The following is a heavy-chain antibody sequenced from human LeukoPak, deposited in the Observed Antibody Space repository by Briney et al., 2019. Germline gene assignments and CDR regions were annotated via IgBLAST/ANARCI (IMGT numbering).Heavy chain of an antibody. D-gene: IGHD6-6*01. CDR2: IYHSGSN. J-gene: IGHJ4*02. CDR3: ARGARYSSSSYGY. CDR1: GYSISSGYY. Sequence: SETLSLTCTVSGYSISSGYYWGWIRPPPGKRLEWIGSIYHSGSNYYNPSLKSRVTISVDTSKNQFSLKLSSVTAADTAVYYCARGARYSSSSYGYWGQGTLVTVSS. V-gene: IGHV4-38-2*02.